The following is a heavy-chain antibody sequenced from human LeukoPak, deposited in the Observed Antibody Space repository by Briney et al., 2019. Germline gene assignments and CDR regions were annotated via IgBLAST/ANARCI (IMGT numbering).Heavy chain of an antibody. V-gene: IGHV3-11*01. CDR3: ARECYDSSGYRFDY. Sequence: GGSLRLSCAASGFTFSDYYMSWIRQAPGKRLERVSYISSSGSTIYYADSVKGRFTISRDNAKNSLYLQMNSLRAEDTAVYYCARECYDSSGYRFDYWGQGTLVTVSS. CDR2: ISSSGSTI. CDR1: GFTFSDYY. D-gene: IGHD3-22*01. J-gene: IGHJ4*02.